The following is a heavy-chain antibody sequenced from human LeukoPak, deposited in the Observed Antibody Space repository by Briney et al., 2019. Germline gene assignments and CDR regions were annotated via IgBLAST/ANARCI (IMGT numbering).Heavy chain of an antibody. CDR3: ASPRRRGGYTAPFDY. D-gene: IGHD5-12*01. CDR1: GYTFTSYY. J-gene: IGHJ4*02. V-gene: IGHV1-46*01. Sequence: ASVKVSCKASGYTFTSYYMHWVRQAPGQGLEWMGIINPSGGSTSYAQKFQGRVTMTRDTSTSTVYMELSSLRSEDTAVYYCASPRRRGGYTAPFDYWGQGTLVTVSS. CDR2: INPSGGST.